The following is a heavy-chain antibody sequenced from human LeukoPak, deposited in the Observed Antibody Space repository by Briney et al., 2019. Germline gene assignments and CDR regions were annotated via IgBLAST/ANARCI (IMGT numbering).Heavy chain of an antibody. CDR1: GGSISSYY. CDR2: IYHSGST. J-gene: IGHJ4*02. V-gene: IGHV4-59*04. CDR3: VAYGDPYYFDY. Sequence: PSETLSLTCTVSGGSISSYYWSWIRQPPGKGLEWIGYIYHSGSTYYNPSLKSRVTISVDRSKNQFSLKLSSVTAADTAVYYCVAYGDPYYFDYWGQGTLVTVSS. D-gene: IGHD4-17*01.